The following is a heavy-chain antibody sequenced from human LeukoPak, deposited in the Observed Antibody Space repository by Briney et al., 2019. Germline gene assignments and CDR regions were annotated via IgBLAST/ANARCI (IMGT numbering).Heavy chain of an antibody. V-gene: IGHV3-23*01. J-gene: IGHJ4*02. CDR3: AKAFLTYSSSSDY. CDR2: ISGSGGSI. D-gene: IGHD6-6*01. CDR1: GFTFSSYA. Sequence: PGGSLRLSCAASGFTFSSYAMSWVRQAPGKGLEWVSAISGSGGSIYYADSVKGRFTISRDNSKNTLYLQMNSPRAEDTAVYYCAKAFLTYSSSSDYWGQGTLVTVSS.